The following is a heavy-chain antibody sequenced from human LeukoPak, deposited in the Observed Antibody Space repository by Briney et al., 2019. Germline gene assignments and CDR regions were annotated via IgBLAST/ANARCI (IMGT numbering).Heavy chain of an antibody. J-gene: IGHJ3*02. CDR1: GGSISSYY. CDR2: IYYSGST. CDR3: ARVVPNTAMVLPHAFDI. V-gene: IGHV4-59*01. D-gene: IGHD5-18*01. Sequence: SETLPLTCTVSGGSISSYYWSWIRQPPGKGLEWIGYIYYSGSTNYNPSLKSRVTISVDTSKNQFSLKLSSVTAADTAVYYCARVVPNTAMVLPHAFDIWGQGTMVTVSS.